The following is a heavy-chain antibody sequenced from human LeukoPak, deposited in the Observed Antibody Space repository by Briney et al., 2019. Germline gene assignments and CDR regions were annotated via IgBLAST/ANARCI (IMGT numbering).Heavy chain of an antibody. CDR3: ARGQSFYPDY. Sequence: GGSLRLSCAASGFTFSSYSMNWVRQAPGKGLEWVSYISSSSSTIYCADSVKGRFTISRDNAKNSLYLQMNSLRAEDTAVYYCARGQSFYPDYWGQGTLVTVSS. J-gene: IGHJ4*02. D-gene: IGHD2/OR15-2a*01. V-gene: IGHV3-48*01. CDR2: ISSSSSTI. CDR1: GFTFSSYS.